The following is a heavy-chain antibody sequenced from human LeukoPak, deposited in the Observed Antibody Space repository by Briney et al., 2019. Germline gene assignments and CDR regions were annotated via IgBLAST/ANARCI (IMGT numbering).Heavy chain of an antibody. V-gene: IGHV1-46*01. J-gene: IGHJ5*02. CDR3: ARAGTVVNSNWFDP. D-gene: IGHD4-23*01. CDR2: INPSGGST. Sequence: GSSVKVSCKASGGTFSSYAISWVRQAPGQGLEWMGIINPSGGSTSYAQKFQGRVTMTRDMSTSTVYMELSSLRSEDTAVYYCARAGTVVNSNWFDPWGQGTLVTVSS. CDR1: GGTFSSYA.